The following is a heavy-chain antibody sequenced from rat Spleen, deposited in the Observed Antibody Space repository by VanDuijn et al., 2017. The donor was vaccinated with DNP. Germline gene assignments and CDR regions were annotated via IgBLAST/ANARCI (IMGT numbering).Heavy chain of an antibody. CDR3: ARHRTIMPYYYAMDA. CDR1: GFTFSNYD. J-gene: IGHJ4*01. D-gene: IGHD1-12*01. Sequence: EVQLVESGGGLVQPGRSMKLSCAASGFTFSNYDMAWVRQAPTKGLEWVASISYDGSSTYYRDSVKGRFTISRDNAKSTLYLQMNSLRSEDTATYYCARHRTIMPYYYAMDAWGQGASVTVSS. V-gene: IGHV5-22*01. CDR2: ISYDGSST.